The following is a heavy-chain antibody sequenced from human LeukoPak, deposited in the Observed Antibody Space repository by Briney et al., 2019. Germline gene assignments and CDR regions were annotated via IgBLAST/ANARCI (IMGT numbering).Heavy chain of an antibody. CDR1: GGSVSSGRFY. CDR2: IYYSWRT. Sequence: SETLSLTCSVSGGSVSSGRFYWTWIRQPPGKGLGWIGYIYYSWRTNYNPSLKSRVTISVDTSKNQLSLKVNSVTAADTAVYYCARLAAVAGDFDYWGQGALVTVSS. CDR3: ARLAAVAGDFDY. D-gene: IGHD6-19*01. J-gene: IGHJ4*02. V-gene: IGHV4-61*01.